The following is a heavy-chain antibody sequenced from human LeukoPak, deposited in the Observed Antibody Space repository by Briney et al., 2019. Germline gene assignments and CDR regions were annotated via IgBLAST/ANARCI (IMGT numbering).Heavy chain of an antibody. CDR2: ISYDGTKQ. V-gene: IGHV3-30-3*01. J-gene: IGHJ4*02. CDR1: GFTFSINA. D-gene: IGHD3-3*01. CDR3: ASWAGNTQSDSWSGPFDY. Sequence: GGSLRLSCEGSGFTFSINAMHWVRQAPGKGLEWLAVISYDGTKQYFADSVKGRFTISRDNAKNSLYLQMSSLRVEDTAVYYCASWAGNTQSDSWSGPFDYWGQGTLVTVSS.